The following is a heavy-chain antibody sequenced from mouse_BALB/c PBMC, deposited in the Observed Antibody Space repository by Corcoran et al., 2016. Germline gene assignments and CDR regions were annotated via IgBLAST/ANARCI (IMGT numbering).Heavy chain of an antibody. CDR2: INTYTGEP. V-gene: IGHV9-3-1*01. CDR3: ARRGSHAMDY. CDR1: GYTFTNYG. J-gene: IGHJ4*01. Sequence: QIQLVQSGPELKKPGETVKISCKASGYTFTNYGMNWVKQAPGKGLKWMGWINTYTGEPTYADDFKGRFAFSLETSAITAYLQINNLKNEDTATYFCARRGSHAMDYWGQGTSVTVSS.